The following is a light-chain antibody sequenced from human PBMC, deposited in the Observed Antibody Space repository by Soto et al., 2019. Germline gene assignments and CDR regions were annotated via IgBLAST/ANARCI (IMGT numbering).Light chain of an antibody. CDR2: AVS. CDR1: QGINNW. J-gene: IGKJ1*01. Sequence: DVQMTQSPSSVSASVGDRVTITCRASQGINNWLAWYQQKPGKAPELLIYAVSYLQSGVPSRFSGSGSGTEFTLTISSLQPDDFATYYCQQYNGTFGQGTKVDVK. CDR3: QQYNGT. V-gene: IGKV1-12*01.